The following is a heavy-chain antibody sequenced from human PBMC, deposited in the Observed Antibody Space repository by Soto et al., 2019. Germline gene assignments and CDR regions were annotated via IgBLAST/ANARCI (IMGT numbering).Heavy chain of an antibody. CDR1: GFTFSNYA. J-gene: IGHJ4*02. D-gene: IGHD3-22*01. Sequence: EVHLLESGGDVVQPGRSLRLSCAASGFTFSNYAMNWIRQAPGKGLEWLSSISANGRNAYYADSVKGRFTISRDRSKNTLYLQVDSLRVEDTAIYFCAKALSSLGWLALGAPFDSWGQGTLVTVSS. CDR3: AKALSSLGWLALGAPFDS. V-gene: IGHV3-23*01. CDR2: ISANGRNA.